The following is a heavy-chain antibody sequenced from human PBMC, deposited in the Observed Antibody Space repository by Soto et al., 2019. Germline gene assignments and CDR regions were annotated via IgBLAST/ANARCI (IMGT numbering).Heavy chain of an antibody. CDR2: ISWDGSTT. V-gene: IGHV3-43*01. D-gene: IGHD5-12*01. J-gene: IGHJ6*02. CDR3: AKDFSGYECWIYFFFGLDV. CDR1: GFTFDDHT. Sequence: EVQLVESGGGVVQPGGSLRLSCAASGFTFDDHTMHWVRPAPGKGLECVSLISWDGSTTYYTASVEGRFTISRDNSKISLYLPMYRLRTEDTAFYSGAKDFSGYECWIYFFFGLDVWGQGTTVIVSS.